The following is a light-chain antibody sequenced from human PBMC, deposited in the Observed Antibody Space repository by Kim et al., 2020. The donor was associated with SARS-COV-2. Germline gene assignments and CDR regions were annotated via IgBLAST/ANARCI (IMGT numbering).Light chain of an antibody. Sequence: GQSVTISCTGTSSDFGGYDFGSWYQQRQGKAPELIIYDVRGRPSGVPDRFSGSKSGNTASLTISGLQANDEADYYCCSYAGRYTYVFGTGTKVTVL. CDR3: CSYAGRYTYV. V-gene: IGLV2-11*03. CDR2: DVR. J-gene: IGLJ1*01. CDR1: SSDFGGYDF.